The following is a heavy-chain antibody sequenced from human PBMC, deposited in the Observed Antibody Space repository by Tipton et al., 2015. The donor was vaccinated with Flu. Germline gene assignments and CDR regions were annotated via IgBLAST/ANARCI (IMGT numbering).Heavy chain of an antibody. CDR2: ISAHNDDT. D-gene: IGHD3-9*01. CDR1: GYTFTSYG. CDR3: ARDYDILTGYYSFSEYFQY. J-gene: IGHJ1*01. V-gene: IGHV1-18*01. Sequence: QVQLVQSGAEVKKPGASVKVSCKASGYTFTSYGISWVRQAPGQGLEWMGWISAHNDDTNYAQKVQDRVTMTTDTSTSTAYMELRSLRSDDTVMYYCARDYDILTGYYSFSEYFQYWGQGTLVTVSS.